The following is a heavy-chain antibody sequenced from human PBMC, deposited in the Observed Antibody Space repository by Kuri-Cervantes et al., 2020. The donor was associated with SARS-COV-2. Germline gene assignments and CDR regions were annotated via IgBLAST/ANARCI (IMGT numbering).Heavy chain of an antibody. CDR2: FDPEDGET. V-gene: IGHV1-24*01. D-gene: IGHD2-2*02. CDR1: GYTLTELS. J-gene: IGHJ4*02. CDR3: ATLFSVVPAATPNY. Sequence: ASVKVSCKVSGYTLTELSTHWVRQAPGKGLEWMGGFDPEDGETIYAQKFQGRVTMNEHTSTDTAYMELRSLRSEDTSVYYGATLFSVVPAATPNYWGQGTLVTVSS.